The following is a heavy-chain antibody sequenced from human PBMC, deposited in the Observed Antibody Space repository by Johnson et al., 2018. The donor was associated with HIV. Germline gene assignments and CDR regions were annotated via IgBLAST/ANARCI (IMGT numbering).Heavy chain of an antibody. Sequence: VQLVESGGGLVKPGGSLRLSCAASGFTFSNAWMTWVRQAPGKGLEWVGRIKSKTDGGTTAYAASMKGRFTISRDDSTDTLYRQINSLKTEDTAVYYCTSEGAFYDAFDIWGQGAMVTVSS. V-gene: IGHV3-15*01. D-gene: IGHD3-16*01. CDR2: IKSKTDGGTT. CDR3: TSEGAFYDAFDI. J-gene: IGHJ3*02. CDR1: GFTFSNAW.